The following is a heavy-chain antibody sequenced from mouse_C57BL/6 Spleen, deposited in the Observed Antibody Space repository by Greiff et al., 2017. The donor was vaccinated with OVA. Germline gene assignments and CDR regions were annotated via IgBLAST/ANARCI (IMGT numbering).Heavy chain of an antibody. CDR1: GFTFSDYG. J-gene: IGHJ1*03. CDR3: ARGTTVVATDWYVDV. V-gene: IGHV5-17*01. CDR2: ISSGSSTI. D-gene: IGHD1-1*01. Sequence: EVKLMESGGGLVKPGGSLKLSCAASGFTFSDYGMHWVRQAPEKGLEWVAYISSGSSTIYYADTVKGRFTISRDNAKNTLFLQMTSLRSEDTAMYYCARGTTVVATDWYVDVWGTGTTVTVSS.